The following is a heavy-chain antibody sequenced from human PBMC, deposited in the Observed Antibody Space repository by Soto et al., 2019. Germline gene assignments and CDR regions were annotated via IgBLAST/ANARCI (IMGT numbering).Heavy chain of an antibody. V-gene: IGHV1-46*01. CDR3: AREVVIAAAGTISYYYYGMDV. CDR2: INPSGGST. J-gene: IGHJ6*02. CDR1: GYTFTSYY. Sequence: GASVKVSCKASGYTFTSYYMHWVRQAPGQGLEWMGIINPSGGSTSYAQKFQGRVTMTRDTSTSTVYMELSSLRSEDTAVYYCAREVVIAAAGTISYYYYGMDVWGQGTTVTVSS. D-gene: IGHD6-13*01.